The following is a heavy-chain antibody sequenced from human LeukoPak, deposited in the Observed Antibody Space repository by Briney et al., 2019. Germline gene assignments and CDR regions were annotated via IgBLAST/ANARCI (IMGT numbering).Heavy chain of an antibody. CDR3: AGDCSIIVAYGMDV. CDR1: GFTFSDYY. V-gene: IGHV3-11*01. Sequence: GGSLRLSCAASGFTFSDYYMSWIRQAPGKGLEWVSDISSSGSTIYYADSVKGRFTISRDNAKNSLYLQMDSLRAEDTAVYYCAGDCSIIVAYGMDVWGQGTTVTVSS. D-gene: IGHD5-12*01. CDR2: ISSSGSTI. J-gene: IGHJ6*02.